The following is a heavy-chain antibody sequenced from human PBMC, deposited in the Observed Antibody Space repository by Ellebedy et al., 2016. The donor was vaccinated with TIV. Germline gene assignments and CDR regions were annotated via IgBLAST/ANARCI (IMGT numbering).Heavy chain of an antibody. CDR3: ARAPVGYSALYY. Sequence: SETLSLTCGVFGGSFSGYYWSWIRQPPGKGLEWIGEIDHAGNTNYNPSLKSRVTLSVDTSKNQLSLNLTSVTAADTAVFYCARAPVGYSALYYWGQGTLVTVSS. V-gene: IGHV4-34*01. CDR2: IDHAGNT. CDR1: GGSFSGYY. J-gene: IGHJ4*02. D-gene: IGHD5-18*01.